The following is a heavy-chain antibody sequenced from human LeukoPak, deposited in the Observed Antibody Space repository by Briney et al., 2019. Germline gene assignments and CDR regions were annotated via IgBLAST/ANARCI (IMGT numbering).Heavy chain of an antibody. CDR2: IISSSSYI. J-gene: IGHJ5*02. V-gene: IGHV3-21*01. CDR3: ARDGEQWLAQNTWCDP. CDR1: GFTFSSYS. Sequence: PGGTLRLSCAASGFTFSSYSMNWVRQAPGKGLEWVSSIISSSSYIYYADSVKGRFTISRDNAKNSLYLQMNSLRAEDTAVYYCARDGEQWLAQNTWCDPCGQGTLVTVSS. D-gene: IGHD6-19*01.